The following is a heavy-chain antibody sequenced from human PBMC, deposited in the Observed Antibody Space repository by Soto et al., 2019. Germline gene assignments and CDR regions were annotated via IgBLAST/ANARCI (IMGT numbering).Heavy chain of an antibody. Sequence: SVKVSCKASGGTFSSYAISWVRQAPGQGLEWMGGIIPIFGTANYAQKFQGRVTITADESTSTAYMELSSLRSEDTAVYYCARASYYCSGGNGYLLRRIDYWGQGTLVTVSS. J-gene: IGHJ4*02. D-gene: IGHD2-15*01. CDR2: IIPIFGTA. V-gene: IGHV1-69*13. CDR1: GGTFSSYA. CDR3: ARASYYCSGGNGYLLRRIDY.